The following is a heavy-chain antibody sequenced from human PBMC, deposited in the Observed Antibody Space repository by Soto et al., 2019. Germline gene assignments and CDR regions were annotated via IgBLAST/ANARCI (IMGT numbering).Heavy chain of an antibody. V-gene: IGHV1-18*01. D-gene: IGHD6-19*01. CDR2: ISAYNGNT. CDR3: ARAQLEQWLGTPEGY. J-gene: IGHJ4*02. CDR1: GYTFTSYG. Sequence: QDPLVQSGAEVKKPGASVKVSCKASGYTFTSYGISWVRQAPGQGLEWMGWISAYNGNTNYAQKLQGRVTMTTDTSTSTAYMELRSLRSDDTAVYYCARAQLEQWLGTPEGYWGQGTLVTVSS.